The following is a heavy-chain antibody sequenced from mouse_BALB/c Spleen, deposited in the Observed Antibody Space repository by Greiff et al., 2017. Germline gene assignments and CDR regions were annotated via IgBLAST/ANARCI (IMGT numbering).Heavy chain of an antibody. Sequence: EVKLMESGGGLVKPGGSLKLSCAASGFTFSDYYMYWVRQTPEKRLEWVATISDGGSYTYYPDSVKGRFTISRDNAKNNLYLQMSSLKSEDTAMYYCARDQLGFAYWGQGTLVTVSA. J-gene: IGHJ3*01. V-gene: IGHV5-4*02. CDR2: ISDGGSYT. D-gene: IGHD4-1*02. CDR1: GFTFSDYY. CDR3: ARDQLGFAY.